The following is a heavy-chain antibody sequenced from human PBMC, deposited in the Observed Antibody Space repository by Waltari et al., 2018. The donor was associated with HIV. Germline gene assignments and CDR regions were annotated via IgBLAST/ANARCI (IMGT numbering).Heavy chain of an antibody. CDR1: GGSISSSNW. V-gene: IGHV4-4*02. Sequence: QVQLQESGPGLVKPSGTLSLTCAVSGGSISSSNWWSWVRQPPGKGLEWIGEIYHSGSTNYNPSLKSRVTISVDKSKNQCSLKLSSVTAADTAVYYCARRRIYTDSSGYYDGVFDYWGQGTLVTVSS. J-gene: IGHJ4*02. D-gene: IGHD3-22*01. CDR3: ARRRIYTDSSGYYDGVFDY. CDR2: IYHSGST.